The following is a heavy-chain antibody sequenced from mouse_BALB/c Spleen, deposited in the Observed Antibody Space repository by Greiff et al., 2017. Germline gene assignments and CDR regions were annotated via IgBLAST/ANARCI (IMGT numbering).Heavy chain of an antibody. CDR3: TATVVARGDY. Sequence: QVQLKQSGAELVKPGASVKLSCKASGYTFTSYYMYWVKQRPGQGLEWIGEINPSNGGTNFNEKFKSKATLTVDKSSSTAYMQLSSLTSEDSAVYYCTATVVARGDYWGQGTSVTVSS. V-gene: IGHV1S81*02. J-gene: IGHJ4*01. D-gene: IGHD1-1*01. CDR1: GYTFTSYY. CDR2: INPSNGGT.